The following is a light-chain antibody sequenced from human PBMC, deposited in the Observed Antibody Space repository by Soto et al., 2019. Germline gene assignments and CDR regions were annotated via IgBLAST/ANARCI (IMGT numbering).Light chain of an antibody. Sequence: QSVLTQPASVSGSPGQSITISCTGTSSDVGSYNLVSWYQQHPGKAPKLMIYEVSKRPSGVSNRFSGSKSGNTASLTISGLQAEDEADYYCCSYAGSSTFYVFGNGTQLTVL. CDR2: EVS. V-gene: IGLV2-23*02. J-gene: IGLJ7*01. CDR1: SSDVGSYNL. CDR3: CSYAGSSTFYV.